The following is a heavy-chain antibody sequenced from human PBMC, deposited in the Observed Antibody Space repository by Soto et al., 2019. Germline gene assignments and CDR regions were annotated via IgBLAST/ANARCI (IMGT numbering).Heavy chain of an antibody. D-gene: IGHD5-12*01. CDR1: GYSFTNYW. CDR3: ARLGEGYAFYYYYAMDV. V-gene: IGHV5-51*01. J-gene: IGHJ6*02. Sequence: GESLKISCEGSGYSFTNYWIGWVRQMPGKGLEWMGIIYPGDSDTRYSPSFQGQVTISADKSISTAYLQWSSLKASDTAMYYCARLGEGYAFYYYYAMDVSGQGTTVTVSS. CDR2: IYPGDSDT.